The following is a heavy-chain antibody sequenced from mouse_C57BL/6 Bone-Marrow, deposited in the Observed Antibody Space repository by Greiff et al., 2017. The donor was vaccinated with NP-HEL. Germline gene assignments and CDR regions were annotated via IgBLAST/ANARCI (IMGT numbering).Heavy chain of an antibody. CDR2: IFPGSGST. CDR1: GYTFTDYY. V-gene: IGHV1-75*01. J-gene: IGHJ2*01. D-gene: IGHD2-3*01. Sequence: QVQLKESGPELVKPGASVKISCKASGYTFTDYYINWVKQRPGQGLEWIGWIFPGSGSTYYNEKFKGKATLTVDKSSSTAYMLLSSLTSEDSAVYFCAREGWGLPYYFDYWGQGTTLTVSS. CDR3: AREGWGLPYYFDY.